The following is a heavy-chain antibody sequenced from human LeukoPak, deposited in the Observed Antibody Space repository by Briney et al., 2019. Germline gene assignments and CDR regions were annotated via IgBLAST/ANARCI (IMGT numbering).Heavy chain of an antibody. D-gene: IGHD1-26*01. J-gene: IGHJ4*02. CDR1: GFNFSSYW. CDR2: IKQDANEK. V-gene: IGHV3-7*05. CDR3: ASGLIVGVHFDY. Sequence: GGSLRLSCAASGFNFSSYWMSWVRQAPGKGLEGVANIKQDANEKYYVDSVKGRFTISRDNARNSLYLQMNSLRAEDTAVYYCASGLIVGVHFDYWGQGTLVTVSS.